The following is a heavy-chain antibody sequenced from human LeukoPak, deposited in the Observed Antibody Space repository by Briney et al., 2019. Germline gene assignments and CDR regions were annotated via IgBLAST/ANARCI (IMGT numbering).Heavy chain of an antibody. D-gene: IGHD3-22*01. V-gene: IGHV1-69*05. Sequence: SVKVSCKASGGTFSSYAISWVRQAPGQGLEWMGRIIPIFGTANYAQKFQGRVTITTDESTSTAYMELSSLRSEDTAVYYCAGTYYYDSSGYYIFDYWGQGTLVTVS. J-gene: IGHJ4*02. CDR1: GGTFSSYA. CDR3: AGTYYYDSSGYYIFDY. CDR2: IIPIFGTA.